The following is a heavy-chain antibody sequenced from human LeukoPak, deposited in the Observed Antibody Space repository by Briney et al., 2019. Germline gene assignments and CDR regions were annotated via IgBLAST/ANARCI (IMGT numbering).Heavy chain of an antibody. J-gene: IGHJ5*02. D-gene: IGHD5-24*01. V-gene: IGHV3-7*01. CDR2: IKPDGSDN. CDR1: GFTFSTYW. Sequence: GGSLRLSCVASGFTFSTYWMTWVRQAPGKGLEWVASIKPDGSDNYYVDSVKGRFTISRDNVKNSLFLQVNSLRVEDTAVYHCGKGHLQMDPWGQGTLVTVSS. CDR3: GKGHLQMDP.